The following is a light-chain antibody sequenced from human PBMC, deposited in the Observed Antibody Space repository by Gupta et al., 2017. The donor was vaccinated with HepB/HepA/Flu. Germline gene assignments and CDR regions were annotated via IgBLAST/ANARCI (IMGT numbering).Light chain of an antibody. J-gene: IGKJ1*01. CDR3: QHKRSSPPT. Sequence: IVLTQSPGTLSLSPGERATLSCRASQSVRSSYLAWYQQKPGQAPRLLIYGASSRATGIPDRFSGSGSGTEFTLTISRREPEDFAVYYCQHKRSSPPTFGQGTKVEIK. CDR2: GAS. V-gene: IGKV3-20*01. CDR1: QSVRSSY.